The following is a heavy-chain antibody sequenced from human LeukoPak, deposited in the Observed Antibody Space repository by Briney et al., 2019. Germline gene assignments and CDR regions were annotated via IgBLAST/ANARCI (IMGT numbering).Heavy chain of an antibody. V-gene: IGHV4-38-2*02. D-gene: IGHD3-16*01. Sequence: SETLSLTCTVSDYSISSGYYWGWIRQPPGKGLEWIGSIYHSGITYYNPSLKGRVTKSIDTSKNQFSLELRSVTAADTAVYYCASYKSVLPIAWGAFDIWGQGTMVTVSS. J-gene: IGHJ3*02. CDR1: DYSISSGYY. CDR2: IYHSGIT. CDR3: ASYKSVLPIAWGAFDI.